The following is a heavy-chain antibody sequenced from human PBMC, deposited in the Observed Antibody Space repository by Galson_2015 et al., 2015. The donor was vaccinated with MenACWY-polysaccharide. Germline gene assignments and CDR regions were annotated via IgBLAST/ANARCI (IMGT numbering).Heavy chain of an antibody. V-gene: IGHV3-23*01. D-gene: IGHD3/OR15-3a*01. CDR3: AKDLHWYGMDV. J-gene: IGHJ6*02. CDR1: GFTFNNYY. CDR2: LSKSGADT. Sequence: SLRLSCAAYGFTFNNYYMAWVRQAPGKGPEWVSALSKSGADTFYADSVRGRFTISRDNSLNTLYLHMNSLRLEDTAIYYCAKDLHWYGMDVWGQGILVTVSS.